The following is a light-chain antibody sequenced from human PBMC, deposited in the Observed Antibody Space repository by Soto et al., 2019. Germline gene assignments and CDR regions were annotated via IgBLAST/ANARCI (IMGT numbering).Light chain of an antibody. V-gene: IGKV3-20*01. CDR1: QRVTSNY. J-gene: IGKJ1*01. CDR2: GSS. CDR3: QHYVTSLTT. Sequence: EILLTQSPGTLSLSPGDRATLSCGASQRVTSNYLAWYQQKPGQAPRLLIYGSSTRATAIPDRFTGSGSGTNFTLTVSRLEPEDFAIYYCQHYVTSLTTFGQGTRVEIK.